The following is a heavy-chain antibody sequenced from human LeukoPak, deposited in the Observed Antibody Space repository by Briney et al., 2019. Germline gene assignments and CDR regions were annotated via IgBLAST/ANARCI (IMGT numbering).Heavy chain of an antibody. Sequence: SETLSLTCAVYGGSFSGYYWSWIRQPPGKGLEWIGEINHSGSTNYNPSLKSRVTISVDTSKNQFSLKLSSVTAADTAVYYCASLIAAADYYYMDVWGKGTTATVSS. V-gene: IGHV4-34*01. CDR3: ASLIAAADYYYMDV. CDR2: INHSGST. J-gene: IGHJ6*03. CDR1: GGSFSGYY. D-gene: IGHD6-13*01.